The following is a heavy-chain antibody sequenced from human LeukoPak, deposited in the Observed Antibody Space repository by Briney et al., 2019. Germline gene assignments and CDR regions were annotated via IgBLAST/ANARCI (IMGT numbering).Heavy chain of an antibody. Sequence: SETLSLTCAVYGGSFSGYYLSWIRQPPGKWLEWIGEINHSGSTNYNPSLKSRVTISVDTSKNQSSLKLSSVTAADTAVYYCARHPRVAARYYFDYWGQGTLVTVSS. V-gene: IGHV4-34*01. CDR2: INHSGST. CDR1: GGSFSGYY. D-gene: IGHD6-6*01. CDR3: ARHPRVAARYYFDY. J-gene: IGHJ4*02.